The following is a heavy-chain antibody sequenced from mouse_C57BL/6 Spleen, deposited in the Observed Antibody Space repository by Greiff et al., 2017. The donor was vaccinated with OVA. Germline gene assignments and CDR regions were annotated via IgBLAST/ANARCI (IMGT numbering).Heavy chain of an antibody. CDR1: GYTFTDYN. Sequence: EVQLVESGPELVKPGASVKISCKASGYTFTDYNMDWVKQSHGKSLEWIGDINPNNGGTNYNQKFKGKATLTVDKSSSTAYMELRSLTSEDTAVYYCARGGTGRFAYWGQGTLVTVSA. CDR3: ARGGTGRFAY. CDR2: INPNNGGT. V-gene: IGHV1-18*01. J-gene: IGHJ3*01. D-gene: IGHD3-3*01.